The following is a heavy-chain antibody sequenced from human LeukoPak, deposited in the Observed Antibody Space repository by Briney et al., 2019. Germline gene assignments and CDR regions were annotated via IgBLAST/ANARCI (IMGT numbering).Heavy chain of an antibody. CDR2: INPSGTGT. D-gene: IGHD3-22*01. CDR3: ARVTGGAYDSSGYYLENYYFDY. J-gene: IGHJ4*02. Sequence: ASVKVSCKASGYTITNNYMHWVRQAPGQGLEWMGVINPSGTGTSYAQKFQGRVTMTRDMSTSTVYMELSSLRSEDTAVYYCARVTGGAYDSSGYYLENYYFDYWGQGTLVTVSS. V-gene: IGHV1-46*01. CDR1: GYTITNNY.